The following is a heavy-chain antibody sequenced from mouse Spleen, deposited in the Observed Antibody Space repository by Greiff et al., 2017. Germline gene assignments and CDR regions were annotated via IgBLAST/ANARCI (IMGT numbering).Heavy chain of an antibody. J-gene: IGHJ4*01. Sequence: VQLKESGGGLVQPGGSRKLSCAASGFTFSSFGMHWVRQAPEKGLEWVAYISSGSSTIYYADTVKGRFTISRDNPKNTLFLQMTSLRSEDTAMYYCARYYYGYDYAMDYWGQGTSVTVSS. CDR2: ISSGSSTI. D-gene: IGHD1-2*01. V-gene: IGHV5-17*02. CDR3: ARYYYGYDYAMDY. CDR1: GFTFSSFG.